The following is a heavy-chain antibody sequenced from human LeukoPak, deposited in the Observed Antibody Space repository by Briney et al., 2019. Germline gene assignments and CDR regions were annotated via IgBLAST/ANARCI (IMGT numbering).Heavy chain of an antibody. V-gene: IGHV4-59*02. CDR1: GSSVSDYY. D-gene: IGHD3-9*01. CDR3: ARGSGYDILYMDV. Sequence: PSETLSLTCTISGSSVSDYYWSWIRQSPGKGLEWIGYIYHTGSTSYSPSLKSRVTISADTSQNQFSLKLSSVTAADTAVYYCARGSGYDILYMDVWGKGTTVTISS. J-gene: IGHJ6*03. CDR2: IYHTGST.